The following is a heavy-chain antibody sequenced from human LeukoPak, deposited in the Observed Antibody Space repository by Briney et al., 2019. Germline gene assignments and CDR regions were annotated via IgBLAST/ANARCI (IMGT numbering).Heavy chain of an antibody. Sequence: SVKVSCKASGGTFSSYAISWVRQAPGQGLEWMGRIIPILGIANYAQKFQGRVTITADKSTSTAYMELSSLRSEDTAVYYCARPTGDYYDSSGSVAWGQGTLVTVS. CDR3: ARPTGDYYDSSGSVA. D-gene: IGHD3-22*01. CDR1: GGTFSSYA. CDR2: IIPILGIA. V-gene: IGHV1-69*04. J-gene: IGHJ4*02.